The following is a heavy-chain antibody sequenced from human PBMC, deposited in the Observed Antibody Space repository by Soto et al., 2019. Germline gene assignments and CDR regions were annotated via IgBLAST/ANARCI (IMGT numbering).Heavy chain of an antibody. V-gene: IGHV1-18*01. CDR3: ARGPVAGSDF. CDR2: IIPYSGET. CDR1: GCTFTSYA. J-gene: IGHJ4*02. Sequence: ASVKVSCTASGCTFTSYAISWVRQASGQGLEWMGWIIPYSGETRYAEKFQDRVTLNTDTSTKTAYMDLRNLKSDDTAVYWCARGPVAGSDFWGQGTLVTGSS. D-gene: IGHD6-19*01.